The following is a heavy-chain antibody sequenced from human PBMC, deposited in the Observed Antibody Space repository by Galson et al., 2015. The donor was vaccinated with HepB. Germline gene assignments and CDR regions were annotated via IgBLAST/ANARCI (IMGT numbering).Heavy chain of an antibody. CDR2: IKQDGSEK. V-gene: IGHV3-7*01. CDR1: GFTFSSYW. Sequence: SLRLSCAASGFTFSSYWMSWVRQAPGKGLEWVANIKQDGSEKYYVDSVKGRFTISRDNAKNSLYLQMNSLRAEDTAVYYCARDASSDRTAYYDFWSGYPYPYMDVWGKGTTVTVSS. CDR3: ARDASSDRTAYYDFWSGYPYPYMDV. D-gene: IGHD3-3*01. J-gene: IGHJ6*03.